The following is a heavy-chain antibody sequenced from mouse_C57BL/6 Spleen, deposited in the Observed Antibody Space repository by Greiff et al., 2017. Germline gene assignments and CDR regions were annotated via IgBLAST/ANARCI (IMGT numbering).Heavy chain of an antibody. CDR3: ASGMGSSPYFDV. V-gene: IGHV1-82*01. D-gene: IGHD1-1*01. Sequence: QVQLQQSGPELVKPGASVKISCKASGYAFSSSWMNWVKQRPGKGLEWIGRIYPGDGDTNYNGKFKGKATLTADKSSSTAYMQLSSLTSEDSAVYFGASGMGSSPYFDVWGTGTTVTVSS. CDR1: GYAFSSSW. CDR2: IYPGDGDT. J-gene: IGHJ1*03.